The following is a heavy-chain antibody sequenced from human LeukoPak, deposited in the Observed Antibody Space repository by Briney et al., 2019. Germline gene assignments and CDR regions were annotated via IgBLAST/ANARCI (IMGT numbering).Heavy chain of an antibody. CDR2: ISSSSSYI. D-gene: IGHD4-23*01. V-gene: IGHV3-21*04. CDR1: GFTFSSYS. J-gene: IGHJ4*02. Sequence: GGSLRLSCAASGFTFSSYSMNWVRQAPGKGLEWVSSISSSSSYIYYADSVKGRFTISRDNSKNTLYLQMNSLRAEDTAVYYCAPQESMVVTPDGDYWGQGTLVTVSS. CDR3: APQESMVVTPDGDY.